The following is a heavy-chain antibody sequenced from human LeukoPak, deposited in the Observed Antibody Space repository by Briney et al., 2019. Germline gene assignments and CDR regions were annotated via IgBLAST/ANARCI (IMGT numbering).Heavy chain of an antibody. CDR1: GGTFSSYA. J-gene: IGHJ4*02. CDR3: ASDSCSGGSCLDY. CDR2: IIPIFGTA. D-gene: IGHD2-15*01. V-gene: IGHV1-69*01. Sequence: SVKVSCKASGGTFSSYAISWVRQAPGQGLEWMGGIIPIFGTANYAQKFQGSVTITADESTSTAYMELSSLRSEDTAVYYCASDSCSGGSCLDYWGQGTLVTVSS.